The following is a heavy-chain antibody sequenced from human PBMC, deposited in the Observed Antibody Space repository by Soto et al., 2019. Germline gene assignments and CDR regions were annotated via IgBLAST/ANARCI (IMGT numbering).Heavy chain of an antibody. J-gene: IGHJ4*02. Sequence: QVQLQESGPGLVKPSETLSLTCTVSGASVSSGNYYWSWIRQPQGKGLECIGYISYIGSSNYNPSLESRVTVSIDTSKNQFPLKLSSVTAADTAVFYCARGSGSYYAYWGQGTLVTVSS. CDR1: GASVSSGNYY. D-gene: IGHD1-26*01. V-gene: IGHV4-61*01. CDR3: ARGSGSYYAY. CDR2: ISYIGSS.